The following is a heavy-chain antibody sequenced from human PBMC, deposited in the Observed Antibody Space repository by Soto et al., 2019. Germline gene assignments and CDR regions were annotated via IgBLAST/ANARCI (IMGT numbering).Heavy chain of an antibody. J-gene: IGHJ4*02. CDR3: AREIRDYYDSSGYTPYYFDY. V-gene: IGHV4-31*03. CDR1: GGSISSGGYY. CDR2: IYYSGST. Sequence: SETLSLTCTVSGGSISSGGYYWSWIRQHPGKGLEWIGYIYYSGSTYYNPSLKSRVTISVDTSKNQFSLKLSSVTAADTAVYYCAREIRDYYDSSGYTPYYFDYWGQGTLVNVSS. D-gene: IGHD3-22*01.